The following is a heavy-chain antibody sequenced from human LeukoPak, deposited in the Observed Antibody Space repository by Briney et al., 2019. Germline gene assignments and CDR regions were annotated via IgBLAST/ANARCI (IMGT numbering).Heavy chain of an antibody. D-gene: IGHD1-26*01. CDR2: IFHRGGT. V-gene: IGHV4-30-4*01. CDR3: ARQGTHEIVGATDY. Sequence: PSETLSLTCTVSNDSISSGDYYWNWIRQPPGKGLEWIGYIFHRGGTSYNPSLKSRILFSVDTSQNQFSLKLSSVTAADTAVYYCARQGTHEIVGATDYWGQGTLVTVSS. J-gene: IGHJ4*02. CDR1: NDSISSGDYY.